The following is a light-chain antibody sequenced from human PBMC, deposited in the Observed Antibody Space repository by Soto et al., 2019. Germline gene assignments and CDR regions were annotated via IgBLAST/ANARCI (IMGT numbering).Light chain of an antibody. Sequence: SVLTQSPGTVSLSPGDSATLFCRTSQNIRNNYLAWYQQRPGQSPRLLIHGVFNRAAGIPDRFSGRGSGTDFTLTISGLQPEDSAVYYCQHYDGSPRTFGQGTKVEIK. CDR2: GVF. V-gene: IGKV3-20*01. J-gene: IGKJ2*01. CDR1: QNIRNNY. CDR3: QHYDGSPRT.